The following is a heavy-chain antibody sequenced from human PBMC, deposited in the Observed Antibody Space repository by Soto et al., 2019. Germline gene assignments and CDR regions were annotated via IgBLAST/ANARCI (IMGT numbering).Heavy chain of an antibody. Sequence: QLLESGGGLVQPGGSLRLSCVASGFTFSNYAMSWVRQAPGKGLEWVSGISGSGVYTYYADSVKGRFTISRDISKSTVYLQMNSLRAEDTAVYYCATETVTTSAFDIWGQVTVVTVSS. CDR3: ATETVTTSAFDI. J-gene: IGHJ3*02. V-gene: IGHV3-23*01. CDR1: GFTFSNYA. CDR2: ISGSGVYT. D-gene: IGHD4-4*01.